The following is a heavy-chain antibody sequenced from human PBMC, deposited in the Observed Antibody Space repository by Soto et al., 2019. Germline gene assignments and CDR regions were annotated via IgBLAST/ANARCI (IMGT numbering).Heavy chain of an antibody. D-gene: IGHD3-16*02. CDR3: ARDAGGILRLGELSD. Sequence: EVQLVESGGGLVQPGGSLRLSCAASGFTFSSYSMNWVRQAPGKGLEWVSYISSSSSTIYYADSVKGRFTISRDNAKNSLYLQMNSLRDEDTAVYYCARDAGGILRLGELSDWGQGTLVTVSS. CDR1: GFTFSSYS. CDR2: ISSSSSTI. V-gene: IGHV3-48*02. J-gene: IGHJ4*02.